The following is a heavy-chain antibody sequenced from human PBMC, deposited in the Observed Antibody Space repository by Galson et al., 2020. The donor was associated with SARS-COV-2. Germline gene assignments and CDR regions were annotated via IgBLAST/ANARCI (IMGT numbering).Heavy chain of an antibody. CDR3: ARVGLGDYDFWSGYPYYYYGMDV. J-gene: IGHJ6*02. V-gene: IGHV4-4*07. D-gene: IGHD3-3*01. Sequence: SWIRQPAGKGLEWIGRIYTSGSTNYNPSLKSRVTMSVDTSKNQFSLKLSSVTAADTAVYYCARVGLGDYDFWSGYPYYYYGMDVWGQGTTVTVSS. CDR2: IYTSGST.